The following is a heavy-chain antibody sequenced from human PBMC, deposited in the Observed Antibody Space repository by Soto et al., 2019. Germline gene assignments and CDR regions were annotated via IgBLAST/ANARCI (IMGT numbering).Heavy chain of an antibody. CDR2: LYYMGST. CDR1: GVSNSSYRYC. Sequence: PPETLFLTCTVSGVSNSSYRYCWGWIRXPAGEGLEWLRGLYYMGSTHYNQRHTSQVTMSVDTSKMQFSLKSSSVTVAVTAVYYCARPIFGDVWRGYYSNYYFDMDAWGQGTTVTVYS. D-gene: IGHD3-3*01. J-gene: IGHJ6*01. V-gene: IGHV4-39*01. CDR3: ARPIFGDVWRGYYSNYYFDMDA.